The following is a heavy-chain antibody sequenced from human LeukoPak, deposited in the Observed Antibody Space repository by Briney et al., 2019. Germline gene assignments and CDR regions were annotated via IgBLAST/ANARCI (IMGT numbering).Heavy chain of an antibody. D-gene: IGHD3-22*01. J-gene: IGHJ4*02. V-gene: IGHV3-72*01. CDR1: GFTFSDHY. CDR2: TRNKANSYTT. Sequence: GGSLRLSCAASGFTFSDHYMDWVRQAPGKGLEWVGRTRNKANSYTTEYAASVKGRFTISRDDSKNSLYLQMNSLKTEDTAVYYCARVRGDSSGYYYYFDYWGQGTLVTVSS. CDR3: ARVRGDSSGYYYYFDY.